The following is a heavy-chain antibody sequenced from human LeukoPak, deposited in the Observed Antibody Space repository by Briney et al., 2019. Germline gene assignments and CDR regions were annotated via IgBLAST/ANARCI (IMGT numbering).Heavy chain of an antibody. CDR2: IWSDGSDK. CDR3: AKDIAARRFDY. Sequence: GGSLRLSRAASGFTFSSYGMHWVRQAPGKGLEWVAVIWSDGSDKYYPEFVKGRFTISRDNSKNTLYLQMNSLRAEDTAVYFCAKDIAARRFDYWGQGTLVTVSS. CDR1: GFTFSSYG. V-gene: IGHV3-33*06. D-gene: IGHD6-13*01. J-gene: IGHJ4*02.